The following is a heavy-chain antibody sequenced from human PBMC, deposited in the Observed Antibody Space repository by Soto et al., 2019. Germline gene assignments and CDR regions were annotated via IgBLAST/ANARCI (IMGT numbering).Heavy chain of an antibody. J-gene: IGHJ3*01. CDR3: ARDILSVGPRANDAFDV. CDR1: GFTFSDNL. D-gene: IGHD2-8*02. CDR2: INPDTGNT. Sequence: QVQLVQSGAEVRKPGASVNISCRASGFTFSDNLINWVRQAPGQSLEWVGWINPDTGNTRYSQTFQGRVTISRHSSASIAYVEVTDLTSEDTAVYYCARDILSVGPRANDAFDVWGQGTMVIVSS. V-gene: IGHV1-3*01.